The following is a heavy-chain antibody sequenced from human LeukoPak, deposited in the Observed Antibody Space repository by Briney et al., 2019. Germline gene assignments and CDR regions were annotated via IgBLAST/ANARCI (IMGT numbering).Heavy chain of an antibody. CDR3: AIPGGPGAFDI. J-gene: IGHJ3*02. CDR2: IYYSGST. V-gene: IGHV4-39*01. CDR1: GGSISSSSYY. D-gene: IGHD3-16*01. Sequence: KPSETLSLTCTVSGGSISSSSYYWGWIRQPPGKGLEWIGSIYYSGSTYYNPSLKSRVTISVDTSKNQFSLKLSSVTAADTAVYYCAIPGGPGAFDIWGQGTMVTVSS.